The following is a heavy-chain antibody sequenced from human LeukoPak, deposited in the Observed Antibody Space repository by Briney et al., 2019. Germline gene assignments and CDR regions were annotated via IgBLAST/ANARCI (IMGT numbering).Heavy chain of an antibody. V-gene: IGHV3-7*01. Sequence: GGSLRLSCAASRFSLSNDWVTWVRQAPGTGLEWVANINPGGTETYYVEPVEGRFTISRDNAKNLVYLQMNSLRAEDSAVYHCRRFGYVGGVDLWGQGTLVTVSS. CDR1: RFSLSNDW. J-gene: IGHJ4*02. CDR2: INPGGTET. D-gene: IGHD1-26*01. CDR3: RRFGYVGGVDL.